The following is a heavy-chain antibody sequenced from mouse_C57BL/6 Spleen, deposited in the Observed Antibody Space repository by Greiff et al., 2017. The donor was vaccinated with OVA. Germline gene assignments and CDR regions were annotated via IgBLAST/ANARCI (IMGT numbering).Heavy chain of an antibody. J-gene: IGHJ4*01. CDR1: GFTFSDYY. V-gene: IGHV5-12*01. CDR3: AREFGLLRFYAMDY. CDR2: ISNGGGST. D-gene: IGHD1-1*01. Sequence: EVQRVESGGGLVQPGGSLKLSCAASGFTFSDYYMYWVRQTPEKRLEWVAYISNGGGSTYYPDNVKGRFTISRDNAKNTLYLQMSRRKSEDTAMDYCAREFGLLRFYAMDYWGQGTSVTVSS.